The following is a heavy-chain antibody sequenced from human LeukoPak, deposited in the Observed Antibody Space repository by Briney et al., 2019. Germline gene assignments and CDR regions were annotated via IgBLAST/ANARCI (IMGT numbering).Heavy chain of an antibody. CDR1: GGSFSGYY. J-gene: IGHJ4*02. CDR3: ARGDSSSWLYYFDY. Sequence: SEALSLTCAVYGGSFSGYYWSCIRQPPGKGLEWIGEINHSGSTNYNPSLKSRVTISVDTSKNQFSLKLSSVTAADTAVYYCARGDSSSWLYYFDYWGQGTLVTVSS. V-gene: IGHV4-34*01. D-gene: IGHD6-13*01. CDR2: INHSGST.